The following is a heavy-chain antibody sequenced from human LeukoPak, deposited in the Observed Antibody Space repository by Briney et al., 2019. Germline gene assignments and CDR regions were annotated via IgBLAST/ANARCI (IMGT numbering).Heavy chain of an antibody. J-gene: IGHJ5*02. Sequence: SETLSLTCAVYGGSFSGYYWSWTRQPPGKGLEWIGEINHSGSTNYNPSLKSRVTISVDTSKNQFSLKLSSVTAADTAVYYCARRVGFGEYHPNWFDPWGQGTLVTVSS. V-gene: IGHV4-34*01. CDR3: ARRVGFGEYHPNWFDP. D-gene: IGHD3-10*01. CDR1: GGSFSGYY. CDR2: INHSGST.